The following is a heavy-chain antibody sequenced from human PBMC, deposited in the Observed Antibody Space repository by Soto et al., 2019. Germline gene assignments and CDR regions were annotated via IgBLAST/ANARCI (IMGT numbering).Heavy chain of an antibody. CDR1: GFTFISYS. Sequence: GESLKISCAASGFTFISYSMNWVLQAPGKGLEWVSYISSSSSTIYYADSVKGRFTISRDNAKNSLYLQMNSLRDEDTAVYYCARAAIFGAYYYYYGMDVWGQGTTVTVSS. V-gene: IGHV3-48*02. CDR2: ISSSSSTI. CDR3: ARAAIFGAYYYYYGMDV. J-gene: IGHJ6*02. D-gene: IGHD3-3*01.